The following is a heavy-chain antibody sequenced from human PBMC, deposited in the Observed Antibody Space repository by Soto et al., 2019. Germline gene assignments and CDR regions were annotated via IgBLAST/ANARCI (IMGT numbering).Heavy chain of an antibody. J-gene: IGHJ1*01. CDR2: FDPEDGET. CDR1: GYTLTELS. V-gene: IGHV1-24*01. D-gene: IGHD2-15*01. CDR3: VTGYCSGGSCYRNEYFQH. Sequence: ASVKVSCKVSGYTLTELSMHWVRQAPGKGLEWMGGFDPEDGETIYAQKFQGRVTMTEDTSTDTAYMELSSLISEVTAVYYCVTGYCSGGSCYRNEYFQHWGQGTLVTVSS.